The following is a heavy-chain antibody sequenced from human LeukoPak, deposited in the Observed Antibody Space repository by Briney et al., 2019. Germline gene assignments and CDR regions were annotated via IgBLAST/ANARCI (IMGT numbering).Heavy chain of an antibody. CDR2: ISGSGGST. CDR1: GFTFSSYA. CDR3: AKDPKDYYYMDV. Sequence: GGSLRLSCTASGFTFSSYAMSWVRQAPGKGLEWVSAISGSGGSTYYADSVKGRFTISRDNSKNTLYLQMNSLRAEDTAVYYCAKDPKDYYYMDVWGKGTTVTVSS. V-gene: IGHV3-23*01. J-gene: IGHJ6*03.